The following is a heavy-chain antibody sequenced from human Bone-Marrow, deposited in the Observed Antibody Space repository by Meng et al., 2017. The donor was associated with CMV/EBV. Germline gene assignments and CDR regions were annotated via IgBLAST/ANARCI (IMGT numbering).Heavy chain of an antibody. CDR2: ISYDGSNK. J-gene: IGHJ6*02. Sequence: GESLKISCAASGFTFSSYAMHWVRQAPGKGLEWVAVISYDGSNKYYADSVKGRFTISRDNSKNTLYLQMNSLRAEDTAVYYCVRDPSATTGGMDVWGQGTTVTVSS. CDR3: VRDPSATTGGMDV. V-gene: IGHV3-30-3*01. D-gene: IGHD1-7*01. CDR1: GFTFSSYA.